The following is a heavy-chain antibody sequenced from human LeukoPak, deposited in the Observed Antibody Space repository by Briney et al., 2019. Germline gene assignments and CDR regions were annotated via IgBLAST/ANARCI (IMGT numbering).Heavy chain of an antibody. J-gene: IGHJ5*02. D-gene: IGHD2-15*01. CDR3: ARKYCSGGSCQINNWFDP. V-gene: IGHV1-46*01. CDR2: INPSGGST. CDR1: GYTFISYY. Sequence: ASVKVSCKASGYTFISYYMHWVRQAPGQGLEWMGIINPSGGSTSYAQKFQGRVTMTRDTSTSTVYMELSSLRSEDTAVYYCARKYCSGGSCQINNWFDPWGQGTLVTVSS.